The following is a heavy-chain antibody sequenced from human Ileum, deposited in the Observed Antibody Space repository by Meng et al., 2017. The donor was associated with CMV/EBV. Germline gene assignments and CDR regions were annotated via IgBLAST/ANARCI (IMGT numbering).Heavy chain of an antibody. CDR1: GFTLSSYS. Sequence: GESLKISCAASGFTLSSYSMNWVRQAPGKGLEWISFISGSSSYIYYADSVKGRFTISRDNAKNSLSLQMSSLRAEDSAVYYCAGDQRRIEARPDLGGDLNYWGQGTLVTVSS. CDR2: ISGSSSYI. D-gene: IGHD6-6*01. V-gene: IGHV3-21*01. CDR3: AGDQRRIEARPDLGGDLNY. J-gene: IGHJ4*02.